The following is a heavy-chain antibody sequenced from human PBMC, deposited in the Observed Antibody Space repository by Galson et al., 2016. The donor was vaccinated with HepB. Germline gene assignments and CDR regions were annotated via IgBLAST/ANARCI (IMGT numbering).Heavy chain of an antibody. D-gene: IGHD6-19*01. CDR2: IYPGDSDN. J-gene: IGHJ4*02. CDR3: VSQRGPYRSAIDY. V-gene: IGHV5-51*01. CDR1: GYSFAGYW. Sequence: QSGAEVKKPGESLKISCEASGYSFAGYWVAWVRQMPGKGLEWMGIIYPGDSDNRYSPSFEGQVIISVDKSINTAYLQWRSLKASDTAVYYCVSQRGPYRSAIDYWGQGTLVTVSS.